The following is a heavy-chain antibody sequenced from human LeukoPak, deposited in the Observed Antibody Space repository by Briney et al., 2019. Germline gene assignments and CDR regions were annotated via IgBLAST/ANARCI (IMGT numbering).Heavy chain of an antibody. CDR1: GYTFTSYA. V-gene: IGHV1-2*04. J-gene: IGHJ4*02. D-gene: IGHD2-15*01. CDR3: ARDPDCSGGSCPGYFDY. Sequence: ASVKVSCKASGYTFTSYAMHWVRQAPGQGLEWMGWINPNSGGTNYAQKFQGWVTMTRDTSISTAYMELSRLRSDDTAVYYCARDPDCSGGSCPGYFDYWGQGTLVTVSS. CDR2: INPNSGGT.